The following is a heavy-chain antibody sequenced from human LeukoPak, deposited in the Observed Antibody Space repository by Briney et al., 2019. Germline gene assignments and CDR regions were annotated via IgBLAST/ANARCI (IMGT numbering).Heavy chain of an antibody. Sequence: ASVKVSCKASGYTFTGYYMHWVRQAPGQGLERMGWINPNSGGTNYAQKFQGRVTMTRDTSISTAYMELSRLRSDDTAVYYCARGFWIKHIAVAGTFDPWGQGTLVTVSS. V-gene: IGHV1-2*02. CDR2: INPNSGGT. D-gene: IGHD6-19*01. CDR1: GYTFTGYY. J-gene: IGHJ5*02. CDR3: ARGFWIKHIAVAGTFDP.